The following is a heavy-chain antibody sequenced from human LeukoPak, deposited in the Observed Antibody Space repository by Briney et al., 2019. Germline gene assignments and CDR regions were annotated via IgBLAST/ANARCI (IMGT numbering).Heavy chain of an antibody. CDR2: IYSSGST. V-gene: IGHV3-53*01. D-gene: IGHD4-17*01. Sequence: GGSLRVSCAASGFTLSSNYMSWVRQAPGKGLERVSIIYSSGSTYYADSVKGRFTISRDNSKNTLYLQMNSLRDEDTAVYYCARHLSGDDIWGQGTMVTVSS. CDR1: GFTLSSNY. CDR3: ARHLSGDDI. J-gene: IGHJ3*02.